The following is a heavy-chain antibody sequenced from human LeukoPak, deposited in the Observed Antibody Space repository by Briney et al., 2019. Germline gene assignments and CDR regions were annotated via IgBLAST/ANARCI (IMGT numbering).Heavy chain of an antibody. CDR2: VYHSGST. J-gene: IGHJ3*02. CDR1: GGSISSSNW. V-gene: IGHV4-4*02. CDR3: ASTLYYGSKDNI. D-gene: IGHD3-10*01. Sequence: PSETLSLTCAVSGGSISSSNWWSWVRQPPGKGLEWIGEVYHSGSTNYNPSPKSRVTISVDKSKNQFSLKLSSVTAADTAVYYCASTLYYGSKDNIWGQGTMVTVSS.